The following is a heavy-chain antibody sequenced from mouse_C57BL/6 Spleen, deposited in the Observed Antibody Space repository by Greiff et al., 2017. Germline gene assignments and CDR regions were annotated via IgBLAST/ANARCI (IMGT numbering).Heavy chain of an antibody. Sequence: VQLQQSGAELVRPGASVKLSCTASGFNIQDDYMHWVQQRPEQGLEWIGWIDPEDGATEYASKFQGKATITADTSSNTAYLQLSSLTSEDTAVYYCTTLITTVVDWYFDVWGTGTTVTVSS. V-gene: IGHV14-4*01. J-gene: IGHJ1*03. CDR3: TTLITTVVDWYFDV. D-gene: IGHD1-1*01. CDR2: IDPEDGAT. CDR1: GFNIQDDY.